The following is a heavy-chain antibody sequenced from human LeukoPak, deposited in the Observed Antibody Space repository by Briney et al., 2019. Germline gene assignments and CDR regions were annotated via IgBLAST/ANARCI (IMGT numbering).Heavy chain of an antibody. J-gene: IGHJ4*02. CDR2: IKQDGSEK. D-gene: IGHD2-8*01. Sequence: PARSLRLSCAASGFTFSSYWMSWVRQAPAKGLEWVANIKQDGSEKYYVDSVKGRFTISRDKLTNSLYLQMNSLRAEDTARDHYRRFVVLMVYGCFDYRGQGTLVTVSS. CDR1: GFTFSSYW. V-gene: IGHV3-7*01. CDR3: RRFVVLMVYGCFDY.